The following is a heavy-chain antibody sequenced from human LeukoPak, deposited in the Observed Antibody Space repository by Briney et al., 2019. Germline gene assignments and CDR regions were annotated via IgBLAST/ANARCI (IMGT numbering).Heavy chain of an antibody. Sequence: GGSLRLSCAASGFTFSSYSMNWVRQAPGKGLEWVSYISSSSSTIYYADSVKGRFTISRDNAKNSPYLQMNSLRAEDTAVYYCARGSSSRNFDYWGQGTLVTVSS. CDR2: ISSSSSTI. D-gene: IGHD6-6*01. J-gene: IGHJ4*02. CDR3: ARGSSSRNFDY. CDR1: GFTFSSYS. V-gene: IGHV3-48*01.